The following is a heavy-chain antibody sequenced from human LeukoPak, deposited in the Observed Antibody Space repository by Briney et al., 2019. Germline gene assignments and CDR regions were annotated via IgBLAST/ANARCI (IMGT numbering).Heavy chain of an antibody. V-gene: IGHV4-59*01. J-gene: IGHJ4*02. CDR2: IYYSGST. Sequence: KPSETLSLTCAVYGGSFSGYYWSWIRQPPGKGLEWIGYIYYSGSTNYNPSLKSRVTISVDTPKNQFSLKLSSVTAADTAVYYCARVESGWIDYWGQGTLVTVSS. CDR1: GGSFSGYY. CDR3: ARVESGWIDY. D-gene: IGHD6-19*01.